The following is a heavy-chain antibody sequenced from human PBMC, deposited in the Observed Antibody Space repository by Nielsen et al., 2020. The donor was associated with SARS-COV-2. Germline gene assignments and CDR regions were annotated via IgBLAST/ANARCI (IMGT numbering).Heavy chain of an antibody. CDR3: ARVDYYGSGSYYDEFYYFDY. J-gene: IGHJ4*02. Sequence: WVRQAPGQGLEWMGWMNPNSGNTGYAQKFQGRVTMTRNTSTSTAYMELSSLRSEDTAVYYCARVDYYGSGSYYDEFYYFDYWGQGTLVTVSS. D-gene: IGHD3-10*01. V-gene: IGHV1-8*01. CDR2: MNPNSGNT.